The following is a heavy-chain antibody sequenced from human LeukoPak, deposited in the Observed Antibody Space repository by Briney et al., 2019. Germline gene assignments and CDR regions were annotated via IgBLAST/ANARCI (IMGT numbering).Heavy chain of an antibody. D-gene: IGHD3-22*01. V-gene: IGHV3-21*01. CDR1: GFTFSSYA. J-gene: IGHJ4*02. CDR2: ISGSST. CDR3: ARDEVDYDSSGYSVDY. Sequence: GGSLRLSCAASGFTFSSYAMSWVRQAPGKGLEWVSSISGSSTYYADSVKGRFTISRDNAKNSLYLQMNSLRAEDTAVYYCARDEVDYDSSGYSVDYWGQGTLVTVSS.